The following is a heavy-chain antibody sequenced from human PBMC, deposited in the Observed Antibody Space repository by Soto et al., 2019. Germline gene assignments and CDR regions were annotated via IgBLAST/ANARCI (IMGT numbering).Heavy chain of an antibody. J-gene: IGHJ4*02. V-gene: IGHV1-69*08. CDR1: GGTFRNDI. D-gene: IGHD5-12*01. CDR2: IISLLDTT. Sequence: QVQLVQSGAEVKKPGSSVKVSCKTSGGTFRNDIITWVRQAPGQGLEWMGRIISLLDTTTYAQKFQGRLTVTADKSTGTAYMELNSLRSEATAVYYCARNSPIGSTFSGYDAIASWGQGTLVTVSS. CDR3: ARNSPIGSTFSGYDAIAS.